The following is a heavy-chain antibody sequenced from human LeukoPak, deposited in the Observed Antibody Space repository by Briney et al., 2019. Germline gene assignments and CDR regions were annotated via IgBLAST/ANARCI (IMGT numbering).Heavy chain of an antibody. CDR1: GFTFSSYA. J-gene: IGHJ4*02. D-gene: IGHD6-6*01. V-gene: IGHV3-23*01. Sequence: GGSLRLSCAASGFTFSSYAMSWVGQAPGKGLEWVSAISGSGGSPYYADSAKGRFTISRDNSKNTLYLQMNSLRAEDTAVYYCAKVGVYSSSRLVFDYWGQGTLVTVSS. CDR2: ISGSGGSP. CDR3: AKVGVYSSSRLVFDY.